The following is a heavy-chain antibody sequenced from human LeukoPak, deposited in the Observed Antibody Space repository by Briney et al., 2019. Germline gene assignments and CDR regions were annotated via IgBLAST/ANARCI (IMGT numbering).Heavy chain of an antibody. CDR2: IKQDGSEK. V-gene: IGHV3-7*01. D-gene: IGHD5-12*01. CDR1: GFTFSSYW. Sequence: GGSLRLSCAASGFTFSSYWMSSVRQAPGKGLEWVANIKQDGSEKYYVDSVKGRFTISRDNAKNSLYLQMNSLRAEDTAVYYCARDPVRGYSGYEGDYWGQGTLVTVSS. CDR3: ARDPVRGYSGYEGDY. J-gene: IGHJ4*02.